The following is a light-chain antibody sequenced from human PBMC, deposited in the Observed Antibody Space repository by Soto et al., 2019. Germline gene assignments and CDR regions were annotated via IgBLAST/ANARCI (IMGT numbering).Light chain of an antibody. Sequence: QTVVTQPPSVSGAPGQRVTISCTGNSSNIGAGYYVHWYQQLPGTAPKLLIYGNTNRPSGVPDRFSGSKSGTSASLAITGLQAEDEADYYCQSYDNSLSGSYVFGTGTKVTVL. CDR2: GNT. CDR3: QSYDNSLSGSYV. J-gene: IGLJ1*01. V-gene: IGLV1-40*01. CDR1: SSNIGAGYY.